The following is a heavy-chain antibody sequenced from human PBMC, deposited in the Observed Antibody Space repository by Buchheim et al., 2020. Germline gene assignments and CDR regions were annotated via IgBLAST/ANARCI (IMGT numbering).Heavy chain of an antibody. CDR1: GFTFSSYL. V-gene: IGHV3-74*01. CDR3: ARDVIGPYDY. CDR2: INPDGTTI. Sequence: EVELVESGGGLVQPGGSLRLSCAASGFTFSSYLMQWVRQVPGKGLVWVSNINPDGTTIRYADSVKGRFTISRDNAKNTVYLQMNSQRAEDTGVYYCARDVIGPYDYWGQG. J-gene: IGHJ4*02.